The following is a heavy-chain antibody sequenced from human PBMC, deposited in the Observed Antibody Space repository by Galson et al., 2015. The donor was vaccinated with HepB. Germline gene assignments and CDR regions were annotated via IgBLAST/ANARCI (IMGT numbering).Heavy chain of an antibody. Sequence: QSGAEVKKPGESLKISCKGSGYSFASYWIGWVRQMPGKGLEWMGIIWPGDSDTRYSPSFQGQVTISVDKSITTVYLEWSSLKASDSALYYCATVAASGTARRYFDYWGQGTLVTVSS. CDR2: IWPGDSDT. CDR3: ATVAASGTARRYFDY. V-gene: IGHV5-51*01. J-gene: IGHJ4*02. D-gene: IGHD6-13*01. CDR1: GYSFASYW.